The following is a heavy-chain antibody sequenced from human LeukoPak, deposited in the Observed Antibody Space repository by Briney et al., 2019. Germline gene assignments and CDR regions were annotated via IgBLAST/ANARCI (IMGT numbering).Heavy chain of an antibody. CDR1: GFTFSSYW. D-gene: IGHD3-22*01. Sequence: GGSLRLSCAASGFTFSSYWMSWVRQAPGKGLEWVANIKQDGSEKYYVDSVKGRFTISRDNAKNSPYLQMNSLRAEDTAVYYCARVRYYYDSSGYVEYFDYWGQGTLVTVSS. CDR3: ARVRYYYDSSGYVEYFDY. J-gene: IGHJ4*02. V-gene: IGHV3-7*01. CDR2: IKQDGSEK.